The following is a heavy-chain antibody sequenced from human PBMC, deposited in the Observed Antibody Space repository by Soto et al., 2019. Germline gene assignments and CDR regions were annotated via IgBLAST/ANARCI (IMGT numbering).Heavy chain of an antibody. J-gene: IGHJ4*02. CDR2: ISSSGSTI. CDR1: GFTFSDYY. D-gene: IGHD3-22*01. Sequence: GGSLRLSCAASGFTFSDYYMSWIRQAPGKGLEWVSYISSSGSTIYYADSVKGRFTISRDNAKNSLYLQMNSLRAEDTAVYYCARLNFYYDSSGPHFDYWGQGTLVTVSS. CDR3: ARLNFYYDSSGPHFDY. V-gene: IGHV3-11*01.